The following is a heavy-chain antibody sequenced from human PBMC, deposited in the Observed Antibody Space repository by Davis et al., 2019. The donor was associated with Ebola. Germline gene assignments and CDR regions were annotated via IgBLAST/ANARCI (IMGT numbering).Heavy chain of an antibody. D-gene: IGHD3-22*01. CDR1: GYTFTSYG. CDR3: ARRTYSSGYYFIDY. J-gene: IGHJ4*02. Sequence: ASVKVTCKASGYTFTSYGISWVRHAPGQGLEWMGWISAYNGNTNYAQKLQGRVTMTTDTSTSTAYMELRSLRSDDTAVYYCARRTYSSGYYFIDYWGQGTLVTVSS. CDR2: ISAYNGNT. V-gene: IGHV1-18*01.